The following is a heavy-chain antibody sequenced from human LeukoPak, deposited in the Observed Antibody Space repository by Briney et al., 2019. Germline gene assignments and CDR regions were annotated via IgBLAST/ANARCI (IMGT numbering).Heavy chain of an antibody. CDR1: GFTFSSYA. V-gene: IGHV3-30-3*01. D-gene: IGHD3-22*01. CDR2: ISYDGSIK. J-gene: IGHJ4*02. CDR3: ARDRWDTSGYCLDY. Sequence: PGGSLRLSCAASGFTFSSYAVHWVRQAPGKGLEWVAVISYDGSIKYYADSVKGRFTIPRDNSKNTLYLQMNSLRVEDTAVYYCARDRWDTSGYCLDYWGQGTLVTVSS.